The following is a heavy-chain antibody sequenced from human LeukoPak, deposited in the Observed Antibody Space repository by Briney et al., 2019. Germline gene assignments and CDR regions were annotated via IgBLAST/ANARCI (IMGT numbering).Heavy chain of an antibody. J-gene: IGHJ4*02. D-gene: IGHD6-13*01. Sequence: SETLSLTCTVSGGSISSYYWSWIRQPPGKGLEWIGYIYYSGSTYYNPSLKSRVTISVDTSKNQFSLKLSSVTAADTAVYYCARTSRSSSWYVAGFDYWDQGTLVTVSS. V-gene: IGHV4-59*12. CDR2: IYYSGST. CDR1: GGSISSYY. CDR3: ARTSRSSSWYVAGFDY.